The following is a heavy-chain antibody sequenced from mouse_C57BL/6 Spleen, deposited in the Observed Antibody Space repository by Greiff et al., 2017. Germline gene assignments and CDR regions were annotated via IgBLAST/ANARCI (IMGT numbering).Heavy chain of an antibody. V-gene: IGHV1-20*01. CDR1: GYSFTGYF. CDR2: INPYNGDT. J-gene: IGHJ1*03. Sequence: VQLKQSGPELVKPGDSVKISCKASGYSFTGYFMNWVMQSHGKSLEWIGCINPYNGDTFYNQKFKGKATLTVDKSSSTAHMELRSLTSEDSAVYYCARSYSNYGYFDVWGTGTTVTVSS. D-gene: IGHD2-5*01. CDR3: ARSYSNYGYFDV.